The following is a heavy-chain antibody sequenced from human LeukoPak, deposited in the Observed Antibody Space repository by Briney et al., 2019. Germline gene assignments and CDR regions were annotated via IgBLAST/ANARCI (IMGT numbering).Heavy chain of an antibody. Sequence: PSETLSLTCAVYGGSFSGYYWSWIRQPPGKGLEWIGEINHSGSTNYNPSLKSRVTISVDTSKNQFSLKLSSVTAADTAVYYCASPRRTDYYDSSVYYYWGQETLVTVSS. J-gene: IGHJ4*02. CDR3: ASPRRTDYYDSSVYYY. D-gene: IGHD3-22*01. CDR1: GGSFSGYY. V-gene: IGHV4-34*01. CDR2: INHSGST.